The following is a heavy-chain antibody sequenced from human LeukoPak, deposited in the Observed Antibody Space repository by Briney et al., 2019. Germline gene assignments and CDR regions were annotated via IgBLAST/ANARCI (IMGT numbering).Heavy chain of an antibody. CDR1: GFTFGDYA. J-gene: IGHJ4*02. V-gene: IGHV3-49*03. CDR2: IRSKAYGGTT. Sequence: GGSLRLSCTASGFTFGDYAMSWFRQAPGKGLEWVGFIRSKAYGGTTEYAASVKGRFTISRDDSKSIAYLQMNSLKTEDTAVYYCTRVIVVVVAATDFDYWGQGTLVTVSS. CDR3: TRVIVVVVAATDFDY. D-gene: IGHD2-15*01.